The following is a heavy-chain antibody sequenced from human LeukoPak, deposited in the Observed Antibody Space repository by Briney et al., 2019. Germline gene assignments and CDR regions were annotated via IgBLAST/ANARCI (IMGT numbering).Heavy chain of an antibody. CDR1: GFTFSSYG. D-gene: IGHD4-17*01. CDR3: AKDRNYGDYGLAFIFNY. V-gene: IGHV3-30*18. Sequence: GGSLRLSCAASGFTFSSYGMHWVRKAPGKGLEWVAVISYDGSNKYYADSVKGRFTISRDNSKNTLYLQMNSLRVEDRAVYYCAKDRNYGDYGLAFIFNYWGQGTLVTVSS. CDR2: ISYDGSNK. J-gene: IGHJ4*02.